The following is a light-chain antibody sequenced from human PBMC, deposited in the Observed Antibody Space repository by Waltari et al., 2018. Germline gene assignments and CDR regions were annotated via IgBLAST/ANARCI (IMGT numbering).Light chain of an antibody. J-gene: IGKJ1*01. V-gene: IGKV3-20*01. CDR2: DAS. CDR1: QSFSRA. CDR3: QHYVRLPVT. Sequence: SCRASQSFSRALAWYQQKPDQAPRLLIYDASTRAIGIPDRFSGGGSGTDFSLTISRLEPEDFAVYYCQHYVRLPVTFGQGTTVEIK.